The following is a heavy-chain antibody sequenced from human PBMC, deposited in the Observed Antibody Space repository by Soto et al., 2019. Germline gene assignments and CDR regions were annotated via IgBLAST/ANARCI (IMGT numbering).Heavy chain of an antibody. CDR3: AKSQEIGTHFFDS. Sequence: PGGSLRLSCEASGFTFSGFDMHWVRQPAGKGLEWVSSIGTAGDTYYAVSVKGRFTISRDNAKNSLSLQMNSLRAGDMAVYFCAKSQEIGTHFFDSWGRGTQVTAPQ. V-gene: IGHV3-13*01. CDR2: IGTAGDT. CDR1: GFTFSGFD. D-gene: IGHD6-13*01. J-gene: IGHJ4*02.